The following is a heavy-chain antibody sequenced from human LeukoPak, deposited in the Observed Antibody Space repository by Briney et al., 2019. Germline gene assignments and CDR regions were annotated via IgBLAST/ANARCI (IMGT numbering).Heavy chain of an antibody. Sequence: PSETLSLTCTVSGGSISSSSYYWCWIRQPPGKGLEWIGSIYYSGSTYYNPSLKSRVTISVDTSKNQFSLKLSSVTAADTAVYYCAREKKLITYYYGSGSSKGNWFDPWGQGTLVTVSS. J-gene: IGHJ5*02. CDR1: GGSISSSSYY. CDR3: AREKKLITYYYGSGSSKGNWFDP. D-gene: IGHD3-10*01. V-gene: IGHV4-39*02. CDR2: IYYSGST.